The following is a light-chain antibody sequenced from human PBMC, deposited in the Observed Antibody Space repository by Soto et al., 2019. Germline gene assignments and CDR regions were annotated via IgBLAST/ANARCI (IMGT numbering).Light chain of an antibody. Sequence: QSVLTQPPSVSEVPGQRVTISCTGTSSDIGAGHDVHWYQQLPGAAPKLLIYSNAIRPSGVPDRFSGSKSGTSASLAITGLRAEDEADYYCQSYDSSLNNYAFGTGTKVTVL. CDR1: SSDIGAGHD. J-gene: IGLJ1*01. CDR3: QSYDSSLNNYA. V-gene: IGLV1-40*01. CDR2: SNA.